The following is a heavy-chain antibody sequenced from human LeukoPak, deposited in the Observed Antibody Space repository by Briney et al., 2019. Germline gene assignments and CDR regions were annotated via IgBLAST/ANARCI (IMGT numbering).Heavy chain of an antibody. CDR2: ISWNSGSI. J-gene: IGHJ4*02. Sequence: GRSLRLSCAASGFTFDDYAMHWVRQAPGKGLEWVSGISWNSGSIGYADSVKGRFTISRDNAKNSLYLQMNSLRAEDTALYYCAKDLSGMATTYFDYWGQGTLVTVSS. CDR3: AKDLSGMATTYFDY. CDR1: GFTFDDYA. V-gene: IGHV3-9*01. D-gene: IGHD5-24*01.